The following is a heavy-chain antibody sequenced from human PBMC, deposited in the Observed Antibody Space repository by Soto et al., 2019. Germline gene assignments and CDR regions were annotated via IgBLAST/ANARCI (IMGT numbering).Heavy chain of an antibody. J-gene: IGHJ4*02. CDR3: ARSGYSSSPPS. Sequence: QLQLQESGPGLVKPSETLSLTCTVSGGSISSSSYYWGWIRQPPGKGLEWIGSIYYSGSTYYNPSLKSRVTISVDTSKNQFSLKLSSVTAADTAVYYCARSGYSSSPPSWGQGTLVTVSS. CDR1: GGSISSSSYY. CDR2: IYYSGST. V-gene: IGHV4-39*01. D-gene: IGHD6-13*01.